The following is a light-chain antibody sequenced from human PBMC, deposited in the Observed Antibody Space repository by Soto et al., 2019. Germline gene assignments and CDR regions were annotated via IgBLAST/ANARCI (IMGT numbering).Light chain of an antibody. Sequence: ELVLAQSPARLSLSPGERSAWSSRASQSVSSYLAWYEQKPGQAPRLLIYDASNRATGIPDRFSGSGSGTHFTLTISRLEPGDFAVYYCQHFGGTTFTFGQGTRLEIK. J-gene: IGKJ5*01. V-gene: IGKV3-11*01. CDR3: QHFGGTTFT. CDR2: DAS. CDR1: QSVSSY.